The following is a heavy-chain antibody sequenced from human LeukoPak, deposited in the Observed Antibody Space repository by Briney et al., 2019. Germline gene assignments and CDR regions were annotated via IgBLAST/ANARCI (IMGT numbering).Heavy chain of an antibody. D-gene: IGHD3-22*01. CDR3: AGLYYDSSGYYQICYFDY. CDR2: INHSGST. V-gene: IGHV4-34*01. J-gene: IGHJ4*02. Sequence: PSETLSLTCAVYGGSFSGYYWSWIRQPPGKGLEWIGEINHSGSTNYNPSLKSRVTISVDTSKNQFSLKLSSVTAADTAVYYCAGLYYDSSGYYQICYFDYWGQGTLVTVSS. CDR1: GGSFSGYY.